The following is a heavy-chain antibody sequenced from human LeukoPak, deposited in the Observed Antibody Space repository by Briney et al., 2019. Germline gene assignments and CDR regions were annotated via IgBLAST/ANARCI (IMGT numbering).Heavy chain of an antibody. CDR1: GFTFSSYW. CDR2: IKQDGSEK. V-gene: IGHV3-7*01. CDR3: ARESLVSGTTRGNYYYYGMDV. J-gene: IGHJ6*02. Sequence: GGSLRLSCAASGFTFSSYWMSWVRQAPGKGLEWVANIKQDGSEKYYVDSAKGRFTISRDNAKNSLYLQMNSLRAEDTAVYFCARESLVSGTTRGNYYYYGMDVWGQGTTVTVSS. D-gene: IGHD1-7*01.